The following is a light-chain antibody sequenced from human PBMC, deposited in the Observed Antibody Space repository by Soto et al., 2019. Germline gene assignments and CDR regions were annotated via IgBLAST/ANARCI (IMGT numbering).Light chain of an antibody. CDR1: QSVSSNF. J-gene: IGKJ3*01. V-gene: IGKV3-20*01. Sequence: EIVLTQSPGTLSLSPGERVTLSCRASQSVSSNFLAWYQQKPDQAPRLLIYGASSRATGIPDRFSGSGSGTDFTLNISRLEPEDFAVYYCQQYCTSPVTFGPGTKVDFK. CDR3: QQYCTSPVT. CDR2: GAS.